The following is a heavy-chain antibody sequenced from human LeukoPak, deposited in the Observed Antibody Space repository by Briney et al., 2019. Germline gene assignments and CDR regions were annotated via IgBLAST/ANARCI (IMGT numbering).Heavy chain of an antibody. V-gene: IGHV3-11*01. CDR3: AKGYGDLTLVFDY. J-gene: IGHJ4*02. Sequence: PGGSLRLSCAASGFTFSDYYMSWIRQAPGKGLEWVSYISSSGSTIYYADSVKGRFTISRDNAKNSLYLQMNSLRAEDTALYYCAKGYGDLTLVFDYWGQGTLVTVSS. CDR1: GFTFSDYY. CDR2: ISSSGSTI. D-gene: IGHD4-17*01.